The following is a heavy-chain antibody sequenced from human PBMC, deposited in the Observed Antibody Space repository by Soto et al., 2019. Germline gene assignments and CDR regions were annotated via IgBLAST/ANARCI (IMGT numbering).Heavy chain of an antibody. CDR3: ARGRCSGGSCYYSY. CDR2: ISAYNGNT. V-gene: IGHV1-18*04. D-gene: IGHD2-15*01. J-gene: IGHJ4*02. Sequence: QVQLVQSGAEVKKPGASVKVSCKASGYTFTGYYMHWVRQAPGQGLEWMGWISAYNGNTNYAQKLQGRVTMTTDTSTSTAYMELRSLRSDDTAVYYCARGRCSGGSCYYSYWGQGTLVTVSS. CDR1: GYTFTGYY.